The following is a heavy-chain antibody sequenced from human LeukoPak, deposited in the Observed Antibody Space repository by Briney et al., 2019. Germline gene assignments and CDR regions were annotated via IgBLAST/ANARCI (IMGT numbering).Heavy chain of an antibody. CDR1: GGTFRYYA. CDR2: LIPMIGTT. V-gene: IGHV1-69*13. J-gene: IGHJ5*02. CDR3: ARVAAGTTFMDNWFDP. D-gene: IGHD1-7*01. Sequence: SVKVSCKTSGGTFRYYAIGWVRQAPGHGLEWMGGLIPMIGTTNYAQQFQGRVTITADESTTTSYMELSRLRFEDTAVYFCARVAAGTTFMDNWFDPWAQGTWSPSP.